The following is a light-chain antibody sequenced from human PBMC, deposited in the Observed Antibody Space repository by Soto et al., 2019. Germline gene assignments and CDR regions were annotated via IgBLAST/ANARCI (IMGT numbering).Light chain of an antibody. V-gene: IGKV3-20*01. CDR2: GAS. J-gene: IGKJ3*01. CDR1: QNINSRY. CDR3: QEFGSSPGFT. Sequence: EIVLTQSPGTLSLSPGERATLSCRASQNINSRYLAWYQQKPGTAPRRLIYGASSRATGIPDRFSGSGSGTVFSLTNSRLEPEDFAVYYFQEFGSSPGFTFGPGTKVDIK.